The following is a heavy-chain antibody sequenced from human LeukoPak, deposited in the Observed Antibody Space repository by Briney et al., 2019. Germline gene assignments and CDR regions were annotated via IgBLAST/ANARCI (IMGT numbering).Heavy chain of an antibody. V-gene: IGHV1-24*01. Sequence: ASVKVSCKVSGYTLSDLAMHWVRQAPGKGLEWMGGLDPDDGEAIYAQPLQGRVTMTEDTSSDTAYMVLSSLRSEDTAVYYFAARNFGDYGAFDIWGQGTMVTVSS. CDR3: AARNFGDYGAFDI. CDR1: GYTLSDLA. CDR2: LDPDDGEA. D-gene: IGHD4-17*01. J-gene: IGHJ3*02.